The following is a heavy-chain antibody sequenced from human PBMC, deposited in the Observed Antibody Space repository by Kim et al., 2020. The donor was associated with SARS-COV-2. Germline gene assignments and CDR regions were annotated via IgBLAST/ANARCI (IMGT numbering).Heavy chain of an antibody. CDR2: INPNSGGT. J-gene: IGHJ3*02. CDR3: ASRNVQGGYYDSSGYSDAFDI. CDR1: GYTFTGYY. Sequence: ASVKVSCKASGYTFTGYYMHWVRQAPGQGLEWMGRINPNSGGTNYAQKFQGRVTMTRDTSISTAYMELSRLRSDDTAVYYCASRNVQGGYYDSSGYSDAFDIWGQGTMVTVSS. D-gene: IGHD3-22*01. V-gene: IGHV1-2*06.